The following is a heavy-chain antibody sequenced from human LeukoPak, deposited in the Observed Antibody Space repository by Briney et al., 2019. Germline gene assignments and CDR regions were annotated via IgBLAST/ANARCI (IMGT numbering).Heavy chain of an antibody. CDR2: ISSSSSTI. Sequence: GGSLRLSCAASGFTFSSYSMNWVRRAPGKGLEWVSYISSSSSTIYYVDSVKGRFTISRDNAKNSLYLQVNSLRAEDTAVYYCARDATIFGVDDYWGQGTLVTVSS. CDR1: GFTFSSYS. D-gene: IGHD3-3*01. CDR3: ARDATIFGVDDY. V-gene: IGHV3-48*01. J-gene: IGHJ4*02.